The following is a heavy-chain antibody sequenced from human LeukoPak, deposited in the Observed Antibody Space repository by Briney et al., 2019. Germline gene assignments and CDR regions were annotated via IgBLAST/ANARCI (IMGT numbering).Heavy chain of an antibody. CDR2: INPNSGGT. Sequence: GASVKLSCKASGYTFTGYYMHWVRQAPGQGLEWMGWINPNSGGTNYAQKFQGRVTMTRDTSISTAYMELSRLRSDDTAVYYCARGNYDSSGSYYFDYWSQRILVTVSS. V-gene: IGHV1-2*02. CDR3: ARGNYDSSGSYYFDY. CDR1: GYTFTGYY. J-gene: IGHJ4*02. D-gene: IGHD3-22*01.